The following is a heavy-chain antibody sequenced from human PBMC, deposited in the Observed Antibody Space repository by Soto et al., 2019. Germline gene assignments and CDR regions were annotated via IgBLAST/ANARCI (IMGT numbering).Heavy chain of an antibody. CDR1: GFTFSMYW. J-gene: IGHJ4*02. Sequence: GVSLRLSCAASGFTFSMYWMHWVRQVPGKGPEWVSRINDDGSSTNYADSVKGRFTISRDNAKNTLYLQMNDLRAEDTAVYYCTRGPRSTSTGTGAFWGQGTLVTVSS. D-gene: IGHD1-1*01. CDR3: TRGPRSTSTGTGAF. CDR2: INDDGSST. V-gene: IGHV3-74*01.